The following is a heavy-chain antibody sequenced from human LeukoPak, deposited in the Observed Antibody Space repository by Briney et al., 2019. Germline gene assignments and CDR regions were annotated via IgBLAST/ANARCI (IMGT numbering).Heavy chain of an antibody. D-gene: IGHD5-12*01. CDR3: ARYIAATGFDP. V-gene: IGHV1-18*04. CDR2: ISAYNGNT. CDR1: GYTFTSYS. J-gene: IGHJ5*02. Sequence: GASVKVSLKSSGYTFTSYSISWERQPPAQGLEWMGVISAYNGNTKYSQKLQGRVTMTTGTYTSTAYMELRSLSSDDTAVYYCARYIAATGFDPWGQRTLVTVSS.